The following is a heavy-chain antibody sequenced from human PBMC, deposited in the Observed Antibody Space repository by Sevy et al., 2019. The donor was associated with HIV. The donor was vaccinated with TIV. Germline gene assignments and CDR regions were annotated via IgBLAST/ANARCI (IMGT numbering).Heavy chain of an antibody. D-gene: IGHD3-16*01. Sequence: GGSLGLSCTASGFTFDDYAMHWVRQAPGKGLEWVSGISWNSGSIGYADSVKGRFTISRDNAKNSLSLQMNSLTAEDTALYYCAKDKGSIGDAFDIWGQGTMVTVSS. CDR2: ISWNSGSI. V-gene: IGHV3-9*01. CDR3: AKDKGSIGDAFDI. J-gene: IGHJ3*02. CDR1: GFTFDDYA.